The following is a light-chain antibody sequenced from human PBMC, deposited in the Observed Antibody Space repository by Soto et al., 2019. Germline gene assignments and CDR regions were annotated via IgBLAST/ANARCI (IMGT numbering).Light chain of an antibody. Sequence: EVVLTQSPATLSFSPGERATLSFSSSQNVRTFLDWYQQKPGQAPRLLIYGASNRATGIPARFSGSGSGTDFTLTISSLEPEDFAVYYCQQHSHWPPWTFGQGTKVDIK. CDR1: QNVRTF. CDR3: QQHSHWPPWT. V-gene: IGKV3-11*01. J-gene: IGKJ1*01. CDR2: GAS.